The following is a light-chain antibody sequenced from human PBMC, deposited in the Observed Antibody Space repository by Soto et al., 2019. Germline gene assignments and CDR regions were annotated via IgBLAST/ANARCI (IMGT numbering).Light chain of an antibody. Sequence: EIVLTQSPATLSLSPGERATVSCMASQNISVYLGWYRQRPGQAPRLLIYAASNRATGIPARFSGSGSGTDFTLTISSLGSEDFAVYYCQQRNNWPPGNTFCQGTRLEL. J-gene: IGKJ5*01. CDR3: QQRNNWPPGNT. V-gene: IGKV3-11*01. CDR2: AAS. CDR1: QNISVY.